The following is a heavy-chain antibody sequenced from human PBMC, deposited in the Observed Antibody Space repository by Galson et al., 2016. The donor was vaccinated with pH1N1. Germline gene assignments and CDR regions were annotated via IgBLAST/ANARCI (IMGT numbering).Heavy chain of an antibody. V-gene: IGHV3-30*18. CDR2: ISYDGSDK. D-gene: IGHD3-9*01. Sequence: SLRLSCAASGFSFRRYGMHWVRQAPAKGLAWVAGISYDGSDKYYADSVKGGFTVSRDNSKNTLFLQMNSLRTEDTALYYCPKDHSVFDLPIDYWGQGTMVTVSS. CDR1: GFSFRRYG. CDR3: PKDHSVFDLPIDY. J-gene: IGHJ4*02.